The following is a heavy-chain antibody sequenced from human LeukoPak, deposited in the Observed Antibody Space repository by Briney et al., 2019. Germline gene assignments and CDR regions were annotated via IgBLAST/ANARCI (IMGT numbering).Heavy chain of an antibody. CDR3: AREGYDFWSEPYYFDY. CDR2: INHSGST. D-gene: IGHD3-3*01. Sequence: PSETLSLTCAVYGGSFSGYYWSWIRQPPGKGLEWIGEINHSGSTNYNPSLKSRVTISVDMSKNQISLKLSSVTAADTAVYYCAREGYDFWSEPYYFDYWGQGTLVTVSS. CDR1: GGSFSGYY. V-gene: IGHV4-34*01. J-gene: IGHJ4*02.